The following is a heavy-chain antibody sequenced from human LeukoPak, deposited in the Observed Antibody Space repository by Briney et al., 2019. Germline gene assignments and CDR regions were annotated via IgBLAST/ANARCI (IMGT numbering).Heavy chain of an antibody. CDR1: GFTFSSYW. D-gene: IGHD3-22*01. Sequence: PPGGSLRLSCAASGFTFSSYWMHWVRQAPGKGLVWVSRINSDGSSTSYADSVKGRFTISRDNAKNTLYLQMNSLRAEDTAVYYCARSITMIVVVIDRDAFDSWGQGAMVTVCS. V-gene: IGHV3-74*01. CDR2: INSDGSST. J-gene: IGHJ3*02. CDR3: ARSITMIVVVIDRDAFDS.